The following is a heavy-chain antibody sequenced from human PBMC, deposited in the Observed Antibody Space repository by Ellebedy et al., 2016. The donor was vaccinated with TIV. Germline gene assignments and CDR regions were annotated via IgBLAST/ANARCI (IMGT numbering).Heavy chain of an antibody. D-gene: IGHD2-2*02. CDR1: GFTFRSYG. J-gene: IGHJ4*02. CDR2: IRYDESNR. Sequence: PGGSLRLSCEASGFTFRSYGMHWVRQAPGKGLDWVAYIRYDESNRYYADSVKGRFTISRDNSKNTLYLQMNSLRGEDTAVYYCVKGRSAIAEYWGQGTLVTVSS. V-gene: IGHV3-30*02. CDR3: VKGRSAIAEY.